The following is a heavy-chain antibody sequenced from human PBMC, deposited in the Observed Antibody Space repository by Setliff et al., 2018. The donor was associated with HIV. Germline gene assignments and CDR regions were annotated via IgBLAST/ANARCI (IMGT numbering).Heavy chain of an antibody. CDR2: ISASSVNT. Sequence: GPPVKVSCKASGYTFINYHITWVRQAPGQGLEWVGSISASSVNTNYTQGRVTMTTDISTSTAYMELRSLRSADSAVYYCARVPVSNYYYYMDVWGKGTTVTVSS. V-gene: IGHV1-18*01. CDR1: GYTFINYH. CDR3: ARVPVSNYYYYMDV. J-gene: IGHJ6*03.